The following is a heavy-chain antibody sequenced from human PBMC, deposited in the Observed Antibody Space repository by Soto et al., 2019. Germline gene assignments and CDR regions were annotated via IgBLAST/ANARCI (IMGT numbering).Heavy chain of an antibody. CDR1: GYTFTIYW. CDR3: ACARQDSGNRAYDY. Sequence: VESLNSSCKDSGYTFTIYWITWVLQMPGRRLERMGSIDASDSYTTDSPSFPCHVTISADKSTTTAYLEWRSLKASDSAIYYRACARQDSGNRAYDYWGQGTLVTVSS. J-gene: IGHJ4*02. CDR2: IDASDSYT. V-gene: IGHV5-10-1*01. D-gene: IGHD6-13*01.